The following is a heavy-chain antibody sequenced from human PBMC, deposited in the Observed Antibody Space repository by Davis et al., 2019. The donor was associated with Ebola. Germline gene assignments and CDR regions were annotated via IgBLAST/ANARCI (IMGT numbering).Heavy chain of an antibody. CDR3: ARATVEDY. J-gene: IGHJ4*02. V-gene: IGHV3-48*02. D-gene: IGHD1-1*01. CDR2: ISSGSSTI. Sequence: GESLKISCAASGFIFTSYSMNWVRQAPGKGLEWISYISSGSSTIYYADSVKGRFTISRDNAKNSLYLQMNSLRDEDTAVYYCARATVEDYRGQGTLVTVSS. CDR1: GFIFTSYS.